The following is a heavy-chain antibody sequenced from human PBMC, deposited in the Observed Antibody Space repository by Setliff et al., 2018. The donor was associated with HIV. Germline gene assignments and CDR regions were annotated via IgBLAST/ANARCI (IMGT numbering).Heavy chain of an antibody. J-gene: IGHJ4*02. V-gene: IGHV4-61*09. CDR3: ARSLLPSITVAGTIGY. D-gene: IGHD6-19*01. CDR2: LHTSGNA. CDR1: GGSISSGTYF. Sequence: SETLSLTCTVSGGSISSGTYFWSWIRQPAGKGLEWIGHLHTSGNANYNPSLNSRVTISVDTSKNHFSLKLSSVTAADTAVYYCARSLLPSITVAGTIGYWGQGSQVTVSS.